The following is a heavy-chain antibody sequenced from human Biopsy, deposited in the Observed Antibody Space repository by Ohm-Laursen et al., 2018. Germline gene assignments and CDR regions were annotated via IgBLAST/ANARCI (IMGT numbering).Heavy chain of an antibody. J-gene: IGHJ6*02. Sequence: SETLSLTCTVSGGSISSDYWSWIRQTPGKGLEWIGNIYYDGITYYNPSLKSRVAISVDTSKNQFSLRLTSVTAADTAVYYCARVAGGYAYYYGMDVWGQGTTVIVSS. D-gene: IGHD5-12*01. CDR2: IYYDGIT. V-gene: IGHV4-59*08. CDR1: GGSISSDY. CDR3: ARVAGGYAYYYGMDV.